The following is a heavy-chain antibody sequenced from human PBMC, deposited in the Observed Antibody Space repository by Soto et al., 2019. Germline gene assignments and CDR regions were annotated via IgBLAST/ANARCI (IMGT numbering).Heavy chain of an antibody. D-gene: IGHD3-16*02. CDR1: GITFSNSW. V-gene: IGHV3-15*01. CDR3: SNYDYIRGNYRYRWAF. CDR2: ILSVSDGDRT. J-gene: IGHJ4*02. Sequence: EVQLVESGGGFVKPGGSLRLSCAASGITFSNSWMSWVRQPPGEGLEWVARILSVSDGDRTDYAAPVKGRFTISRDDSELTLYMEMNSLRIEDTGVSYCSNYDYIRGNYRYRWAFWGKGTRVTVSS.